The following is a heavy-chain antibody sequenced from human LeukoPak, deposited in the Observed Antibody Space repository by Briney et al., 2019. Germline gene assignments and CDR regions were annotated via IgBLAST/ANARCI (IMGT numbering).Heavy chain of an antibody. D-gene: IGHD2-2*01. V-gene: IGHV1-2*02. J-gene: IGHJ4*02. CDR2: INPYSGAI. CDR1: GFTFTDEY. CDR3: ARDPKSQLLLDY. Sequence: ASVKVSCKTSGFTFTDEYIHSVRQAPGQGLEWMGWINPYSGAINYAQKFQGRVTLTRDTSISTAYMELSRLTSGDTAVYYCARDPKSQLLLDYWGQGTLVTVSS.